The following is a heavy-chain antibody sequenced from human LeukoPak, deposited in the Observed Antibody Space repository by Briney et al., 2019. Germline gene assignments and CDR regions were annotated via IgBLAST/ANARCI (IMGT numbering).Heavy chain of an antibody. D-gene: IGHD4-17*01. CDR1: GGTFSSYA. Sequence: ASVKVSCKASGGTFSSYAISWVRQAPGQGLEWMGRIIPILGIANYAQKFQGRVTITRNTSISTAYMELSSLRSEDTAVYYCARDRVTTERDYYYMDVWGKGTTVTVSS. CDR3: ARDRVTTERDYYYMDV. V-gene: IGHV1-69*04. CDR2: IIPILGIA. J-gene: IGHJ6*03.